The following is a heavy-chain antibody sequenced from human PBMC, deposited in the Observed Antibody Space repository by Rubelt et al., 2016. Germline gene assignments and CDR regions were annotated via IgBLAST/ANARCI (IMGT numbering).Heavy chain of an antibody. D-gene: IGHD1-14*01. CDR3: ARDALTDRYFDY. V-gene: IGHV4-39*07. CDR2: IYTSGST. J-gene: IGHJ4*02. Sequence: QLQLQESGPGLVKPSETLSLTCTVSGGSISSSSYYWGWIRQPPGKGLEWIGSIYTSGSTNYNPSLKSRVTMSVDTSKNQFSLKLSSVTAADTAVYYCARDALTDRYFDYWGQGTLVTVSS. CDR1: GGSISSSSYY.